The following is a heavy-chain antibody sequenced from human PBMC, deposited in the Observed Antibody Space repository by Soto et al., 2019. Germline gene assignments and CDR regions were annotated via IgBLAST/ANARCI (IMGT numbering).Heavy chain of an antibody. CDR3: ASQPMVRGDPYYYYGMDV. V-gene: IGHV4-39*01. J-gene: IGHJ6*02. CDR1: GGSISSSSYY. CDR2: IYYSGST. Sequence: TSETLSLTCTVSGGSISSSSYYWGWIRQPPGKGLEWIGSIYYSGSTYYNPSLKSRVTISVDTSKNQFSLKLSSVTAADTAVYYCASQPMVRGDPYYYYGMDVWGQGTTVTVSS. D-gene: IGHD3-10*01.